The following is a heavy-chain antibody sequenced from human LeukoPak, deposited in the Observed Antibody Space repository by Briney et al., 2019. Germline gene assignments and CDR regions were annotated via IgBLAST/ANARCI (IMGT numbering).Heavy chain of an antibody. D-gene: IGHD6-19*01. V-gene: IGHV3-9*01. Sequence: GGSLRLSCAASGFTFDDYAMHWVRQAPGKGLEWVSGISWNSGSIGYADSVKGRFTISRDNTKNSLYLQMNGLRAEDTALYYCAKGDIRGVAGRRFDYWGQGTLVTVSS. J-gene: IGHJ4*02. CDR3: AKGDIRGVAGRRFDY. CDR2: ISWNSGSI. CDR1: GFTFDDYA.